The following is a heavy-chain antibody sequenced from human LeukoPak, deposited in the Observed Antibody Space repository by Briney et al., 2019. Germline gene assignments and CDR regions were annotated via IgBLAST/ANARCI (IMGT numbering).Heavy chain of an antibody. CDR2: IKQDGSEK. CDR1: GFTFSSYW. V-gene: IGHV3-7*01. Sequence: PGGSLRLSCAASGFTFSSYWMSWVRQAPGKGLEWVANIKQDGSEKYYVDSVKGRFTISRDNAKNSLYLQMNSLRAEDTAVYYCAREGDYVWGSYGVFDYWGQGTLVTVSS. D-gene: IGHD3-16*01. CDR3: AREGDYVWGSYGVFDY. J-gene: IGHJ4*02.